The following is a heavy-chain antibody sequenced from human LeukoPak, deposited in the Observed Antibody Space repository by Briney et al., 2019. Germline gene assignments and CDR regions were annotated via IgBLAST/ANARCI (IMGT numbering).Heavy chain of an antibody. CDR2: IYYSGST. CDR1: GGSISSYY. D-gene: IGHD3-9*01. Sequence: SETLSLTCTVSGGSISSYYWSWIRQPPGKGLEWIGYIYYSGSTNYNPSLKSRVTMSVDTSKNQFSLKLSSVTAADTAVYYCARGRMRLVPFDYWGQGTLVTVSS. V-gene: IGHV4-59*12. CDR3: ARGRMRLVPFDY. J-gene: IGHJ4*02.